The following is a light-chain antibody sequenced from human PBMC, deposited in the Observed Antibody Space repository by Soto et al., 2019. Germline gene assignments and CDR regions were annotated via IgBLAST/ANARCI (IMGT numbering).Light chain of an antibody. Sequence: DIVLTQSPGTLSLPPGERAILSCSASQSVSSSHLAWYQQKPGQAPRLLIYGASSRATGIPDRFSGSGSGTDFTLTISRLEHEDFAVYYCQQYGTSPPALTFGGGTKVEIK. CDR1: QSVSSSH. CDR2: GAS. CDR3: QQYGTSPPALT. V-gene: IGKV3-20*01. J-gene: IGKJ4*01.